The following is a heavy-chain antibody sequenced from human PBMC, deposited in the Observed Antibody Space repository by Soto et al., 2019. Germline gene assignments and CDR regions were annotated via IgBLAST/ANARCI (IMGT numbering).Heavy chain of an antibody. Sequence: PSETLSLTCSVSGASIYNGGYFWSWIRQSPGKGLEWIGHIHNSGSPYNNPSLKSRVTISADTSKNQFSLKLSSVTAADTAVYYCARVGRGVAFDFWGQGTMVTVSS. J-gene: IGHJ3*01. CDR3: ARVGRGVAFDF. CDR1: GASIYNGGYF. CDR2: IHNSGSP. V-gene: IGHV4-30-4*01. D-gene: IGHD2-8*01.